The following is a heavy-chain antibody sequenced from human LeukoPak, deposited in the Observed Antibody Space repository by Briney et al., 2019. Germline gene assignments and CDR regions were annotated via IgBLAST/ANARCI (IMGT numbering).Heavy chain of an antibody. J-gene: IGHJ4*02. CDR3: ARGVVGATNL. CDR1: GGSISTSNYY. D-gene: IGHD1-26*01. CDR2: IFYSGST. Sequence: SETLSLTCTVSGGSISTSNYYWGWIRQPPGKGLEWIGNIFYSGSTYYSPSLRSRVTISLDTSRNQFSLKLNSVTAADTAVYYCARGVVGATNLWGQGTLVTVSS. V-gene: IGHV4-39*07.